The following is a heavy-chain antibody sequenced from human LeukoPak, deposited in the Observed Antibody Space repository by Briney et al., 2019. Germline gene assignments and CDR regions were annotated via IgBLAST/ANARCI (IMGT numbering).Heavy chain of an antibody. J-gene: IGHJ4*02. CDR1: GYTFTGYY. D-gene: IGHD5-12*01. CDR2: LRPDTGAT. V-gene: IGHV1-2*02. Sequence: ASVKVSCKGSGYTFTGYYVHWVRQVPGQGLEWMGWLRPDTGATNFAQNFLGRVTMTGDTSISTAYMELSRLRPDDTAVYYCARVDTVGTVNPFYWGQGTLVTVSS. CDR3: ARVDTVGTVNPFY.